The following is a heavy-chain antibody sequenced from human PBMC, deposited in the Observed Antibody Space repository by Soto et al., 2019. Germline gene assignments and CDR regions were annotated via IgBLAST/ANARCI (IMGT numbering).Heavy chain of an antibody. CDR1: GFTFSDHY. V-gene: IGHV3-72*01. J-gene: IGHJ4*01. CDR2: IRNKANSYTT. Sequence: EVQLVESGGGLVQPGGSQRLSCAASGFTFSDHYMDLVRQAPGTGLEWVGRIRNKANSYTTDYAASVKGRFTISRDDSKDSLYLQMNSLKTEDTAIYYCARDSGKGAYFDSWGHGTLATVSS. CDR3: ARDSGKGAYFDS. D-gene: IGHD1-26*01.